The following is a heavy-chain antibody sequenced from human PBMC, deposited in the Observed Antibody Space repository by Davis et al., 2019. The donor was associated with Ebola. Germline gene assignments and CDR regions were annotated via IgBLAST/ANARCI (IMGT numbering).Heavy chain of an antibody. CDR1: GGSIGNSNYY. V-gene: IGHV4-39*02. J-gene: IGHJ4*02. D-gene: IGHD1-26*01. Sequence: MPSETLSLTCSVSGGSIGNSNYYCSWLRQPPGKGLEWIGSLFYTGTTYFNTSLNSRVAVSVDTSRNHFSLKLSSMTATDTAIYYCATQVVGATRIFDFWGQGTLVTVSS. CDR3: ATQVVGATRIFDF. CDR2: LFYTGTT.